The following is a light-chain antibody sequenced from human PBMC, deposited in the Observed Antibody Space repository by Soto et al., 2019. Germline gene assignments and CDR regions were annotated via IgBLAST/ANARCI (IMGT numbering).Light chain of an antibody. CDR2: EVS. CDR3: SSYSRSSFYV. V-gene: IGLV2-14*01. J-gene: IGLJ1*01. Sequence: QSVLTQPASVSGSPGQSITISCTGTSSDVGGYIYVSWYQQHQGKAPKLMIYEVSNRPSGVSNRFSGSKSGNTASLTISGLQAEYEADYYCSSYSRSSFYVFGTGTKLTVL. CDR1: SSDVGGYIY.